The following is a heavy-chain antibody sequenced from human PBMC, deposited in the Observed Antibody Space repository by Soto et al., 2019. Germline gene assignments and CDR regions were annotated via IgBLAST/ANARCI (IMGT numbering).Heavy chain of an antibody. CDR3: ARRTTGDDYYMDV. Sequence: ASVKVSCKASGYTFTSYAMHWVRQAPGQRLEWMGWINAGNGNTKYSRKFQGRVTITRDTSASTAYMELSSLRSEDTAVYYCARRTTGDDYYMDVWGKGTTVTVSS. CDR1: GYTFTSYA. V-gene: IGHV1-3*01. D-gene: IGHD1-1*01. J-gene: IGHJ6*03. CDR2: INAGNGNT.